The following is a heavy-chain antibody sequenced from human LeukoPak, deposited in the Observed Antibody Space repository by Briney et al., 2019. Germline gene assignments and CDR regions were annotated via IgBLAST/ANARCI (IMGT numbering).Heavy chain of an antibody. V-gene: IGHV3-53*01. D-gene: IGHD3-3*01. J-gene: IGHJ4*02. CDR2: IYSGGST. CDR3: AKGPTNYDFWSGYSLGY. CDR1: GFTVSSNY. Sequence: PGGSLRLSCAASGFTVSSNYMSWVRQAPGKGLEWVSVIYSGGSTYYADPVRGRFTISRDNSKNTLFLQMNSLRAEDTAVYYCAKGPTNYDFWSGYSLGYWGQGTLVTVSS.